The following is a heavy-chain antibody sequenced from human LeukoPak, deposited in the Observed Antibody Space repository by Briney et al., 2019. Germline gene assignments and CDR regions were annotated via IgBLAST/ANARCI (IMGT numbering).Heavy chain of an antibody. J-gene: IGHJ4*02. CDR2: ISWNSGSI. D-gene: IGHD6-25*01. CDR1: GFTFDDYA. CDR3: AKGREGFVSAALDY. V-gene: IGHV3-9*03. Sequence: GGSLRLSCAASGFTFDDYAMHWVRQAPGKGLEWVSGISWNSGSIGYADSVKGRFTISRDNAKNSLYLQMNSLRAEDMALYYCAKGREGFVSAALDYWGPGTLVTVSS.